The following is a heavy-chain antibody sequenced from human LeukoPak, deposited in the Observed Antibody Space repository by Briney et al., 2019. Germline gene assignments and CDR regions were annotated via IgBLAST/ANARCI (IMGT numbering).Heavy chain of an antibody. CDR1: GYTFTGYY. CDR2: INPNSGGT. V-gene: IGHV1-2*02. D-gene: IGHD3-22*01. CDR3: ARVYYYDSSGYMEFDY. J-gene: IGHJ4*02. Sequence: ASVKVSCKASGYTFTGYYMHWVRQAPGQGLEWMGWINPNSGGTNYAQKFQGRVTMTRATSISAAYMELSRLRSDDTAVYYCARVYYYDSSGYMEFDYWGQGTLVTVSS.